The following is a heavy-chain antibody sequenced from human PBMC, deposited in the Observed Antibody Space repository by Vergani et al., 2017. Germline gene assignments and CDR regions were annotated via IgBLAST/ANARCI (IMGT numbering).Heavy chain of an antibody. CDR3: ARDNKNSGIVTNFDY. CDR2: ISSSSSYI. Sequence: VQLVESGGGVVQPGRSLRLSCAASGFTFSSYSMNWVRQAPGKGLEWVSSISSSSSYIYYADSVKGRFTISRDNAKHSLYLQMNSLRAEDTAVYYCARDNKNSGIVTNFDYWGQGTLVTVSS. D-gene: IGHD3-10*01. CDR1: GFTFSSYS. J-gene: IGHJ4*02. V-gene: IGHV3-21*01.